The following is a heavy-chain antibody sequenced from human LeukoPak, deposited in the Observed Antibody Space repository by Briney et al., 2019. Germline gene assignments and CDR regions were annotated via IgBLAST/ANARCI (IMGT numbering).Heavy chain of an antibody. V-gene: IGHV3-53*01. CDR1: GFTFSSYS. J-gene: IGHJ4*02. Sequence: GGSLRLSCEASGFTFSSYSMNWVRQAPGKGLEWVSALYGGGSTFYADSVRGRVTISRDNSKNMMYLQMNSLRAEDTAVYYCARDGHNYYFDSWGQGTLVTVSS. CDR2: LYGGGST. D-gene: IGHD5-24*01. CDR3: ARDGHNYYFDS.